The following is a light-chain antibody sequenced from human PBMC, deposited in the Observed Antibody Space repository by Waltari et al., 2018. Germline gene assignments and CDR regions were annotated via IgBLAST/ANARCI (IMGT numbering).Light chain of an antibody. Sequence: DIQMTQSPSSLSAFVGDRVTITCRASESISSHLNWYQQKPGKAPKLLIYATSNLESGVPSRFSGSGSGTDFTLTVTSLQPEDSATYYCQQSYTTSWTFGQGTKVEI. CDR1: ESISSH. CDR2: ATS. J-gene: IGKJ1*01. CDR3: QQSYTTSWT. V-gene: IGKV1-39*01.